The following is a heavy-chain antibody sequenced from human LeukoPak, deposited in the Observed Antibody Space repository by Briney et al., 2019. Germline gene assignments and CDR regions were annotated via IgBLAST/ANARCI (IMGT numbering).Heavy chain of an antibody. CDR2: ISDTGGST. D-gene: IGHD6-19*01. CDR3: AKDFGIAVADTFQF. V-gene: IGHV3-23*01. J-gene: IGHJ1*01. CDR1: GYIFENYA. Sequence: GGSLRLSCAASGYIFENYAMSWVRQAPGKGLEWVSGISDTGGSTYYADSVKGRFTISRDNSKNTLYLQMNNLRVDDTATYYCAKDFGIAVADTFQFWGQGTLVTVS.